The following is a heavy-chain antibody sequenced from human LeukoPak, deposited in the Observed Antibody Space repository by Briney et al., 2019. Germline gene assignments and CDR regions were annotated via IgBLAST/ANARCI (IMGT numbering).Heavy chain of an antibody. CDR2: ISGSGGSA. J-gene: IGHJ6*02. V-gene: IGHV3-23*01. CDR1: GFTFSSYA. Sequence: PGGSLRLSCAASGFTFSSYAMSWVRQAPGKGLEWVSAISGSGGSAYYADSVKGRFTISRDNSKNTLYLQMNSLRAEDTAVYYCAKDLTSYDFWSGYYTRIGYYYYYGMDVWGQGTTVTVSS. CDR3: AKDLTSYDFWSGYYTRIGYYYYYGMDV. D-gene: IGHD3-3*01.